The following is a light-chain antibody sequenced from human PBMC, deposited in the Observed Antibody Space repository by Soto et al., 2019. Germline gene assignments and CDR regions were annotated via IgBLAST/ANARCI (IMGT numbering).Light chain of an antibody. CDR1: SSDVGGYNY. V-gene: IGLV2-14*01. CDR2: DVS. Sequence: QSALTQPASVSGSPGQSITISCTGTSSDVGGYNYVSWYQQHPGKAPKLMIYDVSNRPSGVSNRFSGSKSGNTASLTISGIQAEDEADYYCSSYTSSSTLVVFGGGTKLIVL. CDR3: SSYTSSSTLVV. J-gene: IGLJ2*01.